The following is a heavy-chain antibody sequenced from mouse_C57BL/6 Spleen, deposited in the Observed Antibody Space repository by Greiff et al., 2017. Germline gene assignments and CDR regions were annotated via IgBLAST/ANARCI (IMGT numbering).Heavy chain of an antibody. D-gene: IGHD3-2*02. Sequence: QVQLQQSGPELVKPGASVKISCKASGYSFTSYYIHWVKQRPGQGLEWIGWIYPGSGNTKYNEKFKGKATLTADTSSSTAYMQLSSLTSEDSAVYYCARGTAQSKGFDYWGQGTTLAVSS. J-gene: IGHJ2*01. V-gene: IGHV1-66*01. CDR1: GYSFTSYY. CDR3: ARGTAQSKGFDY. CDR2: IYPGSGNT.